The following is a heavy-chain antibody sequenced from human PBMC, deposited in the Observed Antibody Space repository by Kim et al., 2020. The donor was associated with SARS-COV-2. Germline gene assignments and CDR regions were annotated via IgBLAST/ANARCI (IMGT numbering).Heavy chain of an antibody. D-gene: IGHD5-18*01. J-gene: IGHJ4*02. V-gene: IGHV4-34*01. Sequence: SETLSLTCAVYGGSFSGYYWSWIRQPPGKGLEWIGEINHSGSTNYNPSLKSRVTISVDTSKNQFSLKLSSVTAADTAVYYCARGLRIQLWIAGRKGFDYWGQGTLVTVSS. CDR3: ARGLRIQLWIAGRKGFDY. CDR1: GGSFSGYY. CDR2: INHSGST.